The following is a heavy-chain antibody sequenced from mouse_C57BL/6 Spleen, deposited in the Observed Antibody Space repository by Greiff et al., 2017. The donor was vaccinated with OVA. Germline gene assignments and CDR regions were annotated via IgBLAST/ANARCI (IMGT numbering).Heavy chain of an antibody. Sequence: VQLQQSGPELVKPGASVKISCKASGYAFSSSWMNWVKQRPGKGLEWIGRIYPGDGDTNYNGKFKGKATLTADKSSSTAYMQLSSLTSEDSAVYFCAREGYYYGSSGDWYFDVWGTGTTVTVSS. V-gene: IGHV1-82*01. CDR1: GYAFSSSW. J-gene: IGHJ1*03. CDR3: AREGYYYGSSGDWYFDV. D-gene: IGHD1-1*01. CDR2: IYPGDGDT.